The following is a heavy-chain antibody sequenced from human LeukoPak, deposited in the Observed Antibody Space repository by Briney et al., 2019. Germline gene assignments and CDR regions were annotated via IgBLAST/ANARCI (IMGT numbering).Heavy chain of an antibody. D-gene: IGHD1-7*01. CDR3: AKGDWNYSYFDY. CDR1: GYTFSSHA. Sequence: GGSLRLSCAASGYTFSSHAMSWVRQAPGKGLEWVSAISGSGGNTYYADSVKGRFTISRDNSKNTLYLQMNSLRAEDTAVYYCAKGDWNYSYFDYWGQGTLVTVSS. J-gene: IGHJ4*02. CDR2: ISGSGGNT. V-gene: IGHV3-23*01.